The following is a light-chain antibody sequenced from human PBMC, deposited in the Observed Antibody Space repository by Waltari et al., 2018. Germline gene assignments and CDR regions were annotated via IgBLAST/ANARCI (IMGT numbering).Light chain of an antibody. Sequence: QSVLTQPPSASGTPGQRVTISCSGSSPNIGGNTVTWYQQVPGTAPKLLIFRNNERPSGVPDRFSGSKSGTSASLAISGLQSEDEAAYVCTAWDDRLKGVLFGGGTKLTV. CDR1: SPNIGGNT. J-gene: IGLJ3*02. CDR3: TAWDDRLKGVL. CDR2: RNN. V-gene: IGLV1-44*01.